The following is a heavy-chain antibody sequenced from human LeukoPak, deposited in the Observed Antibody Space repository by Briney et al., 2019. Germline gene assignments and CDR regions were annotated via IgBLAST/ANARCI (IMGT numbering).Heavy chain of an antibody. CDR2: INHSGST. CDR1: GGSVSSGSYY. Sequence: PSETLSLTCTVSGGSVSSGSYYWSWIRQPPGKGLEWIGEINHSGSTNYNPSLKSRVTISVDTSKNQFSLKLSSVTAADTAVYYCARVQRPGYSIYRWGQGTLVTVSS. D-gene: IGHD5-18*01. V-gene: IGHV4-39*07. J-gene: IGHJ4*02. CDR3: ARVQRPGYSIYR.